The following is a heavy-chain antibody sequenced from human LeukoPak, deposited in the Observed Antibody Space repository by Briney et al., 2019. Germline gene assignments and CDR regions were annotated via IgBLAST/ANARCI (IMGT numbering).Heavy chain of an antibody. CDR2: IGSSSSYI. J-gene: IGHJ5*02. Sequence: GGSLRLSCAASGFTFSSYSMNWVRQAPGKGLEWVSSIGSSSSYIYYADSVKGRFTISRDNAKNSLYLQMNSLRAEDTAVYYCARDRSPGGRFGELSFSWGQGTLVTVSS. CDR1: GFTFSSYS. CDR3: ARDRSPGGRFGELSFS. V-gene: IGHV3-21*01. D-gene: IGHD3-10*01.